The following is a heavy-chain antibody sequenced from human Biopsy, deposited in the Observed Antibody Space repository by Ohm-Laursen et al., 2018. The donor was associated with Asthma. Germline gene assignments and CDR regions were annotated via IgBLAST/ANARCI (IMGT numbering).Heavy chain of an antibody. CDR1: GFTFMTYG. J-gene: IGHJ4*02. CDR2: VGTDESYT. Sequence: SLRLSCTASGFTFMTYGMHWVRQVPGKGLEWVATVGTDESYTDHADSVKGRFTISRDNSKNTLHLQMNSLSPEDTAVYYCARDFSRAIMIGGGREHYFDFWGQGTLVTVSS. D-gene: IGHD3-16*01. CDR3: ARDFSRAIMIGGGREHYFDF. V-gene: IGHV3-33*01.